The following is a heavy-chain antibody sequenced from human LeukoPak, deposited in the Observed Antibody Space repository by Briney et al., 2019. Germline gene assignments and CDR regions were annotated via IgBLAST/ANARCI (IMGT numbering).Heavy chain of an antibody. J-gene: IGHJ4*02. D-gene: IGHD3-22*01. CDR2: IYYSGST. V-gene: IGHV4-30-4*01. Sequence: SETLSLTCTVSGGSIRSGDYYWSWIRQPPGKGLEWIGYIYYSGSTYYNPSLKSRVTISVDTSKNQFSLKLGSVTAADTAVYYCARVHYYDSGGYFGGYFEYWGQGTLVTVSS. CDR1: GGSIRSGDYY. CDR3: ARVHYYDSGGYFGGYFEY.